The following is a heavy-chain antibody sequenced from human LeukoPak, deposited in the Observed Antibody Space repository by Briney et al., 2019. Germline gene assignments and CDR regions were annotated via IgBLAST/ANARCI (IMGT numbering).Heavy chain of an antibody. D-gene: IGHD6-25*01. J-gene: IGHJ6*03. Sequence: ASVKVSCKASGYTFTSYDINWVRQATGQGLEWMGWMNPNGGNTGYAQKFQGRVTMTRNTSISTAYMELSSLRSEDTAVYYCARAGSAGYYYYMDVWGKGTTVTVSS. CDR3: ARAGSAGYYYYMDV. CDR2: MNPNGGNT. V-gene: IGHV1-8*01. CDR1: GYTFTSYD.